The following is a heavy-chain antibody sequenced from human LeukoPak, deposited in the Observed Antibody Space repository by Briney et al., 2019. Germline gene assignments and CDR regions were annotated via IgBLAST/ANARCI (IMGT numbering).Heavy chain of an antibody. D-gene: IGHD4-17*01. J-gene: IGHJ4*02. V-gene: IGHV4-59*11. CDR3: AAEYEYGDHDY. Sequence: PSETLSLICTVSGASLSSHYWYWIRQSLGKGLEWIGYIYHSGTTKYNPSLKSRVTISADTSKSQFSLTVSSVTAADTAVYYCAAEYEYGDHDYWGQGTLVTVSS. CDR2: IYHSGTT. CDR1: GASLSSHY.